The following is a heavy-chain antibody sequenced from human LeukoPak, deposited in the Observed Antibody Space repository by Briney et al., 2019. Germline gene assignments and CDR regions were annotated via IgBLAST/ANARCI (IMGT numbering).Heavy chain of an antibody. V-gene: IGHV3-33*01. CDR1: GFTFSSNG. CDR2: IWYDGSNK. CDR3: ARPYYSKYYYYGMDV. Sequence: GGSLRLSCAASGFTFSSNGMHWVRQAPGKGLEWVGIIWYDGSNKYYADSVKGRFTISRDNSKNTLYLQMNSLRVEDTAVYYCARPYYSKYYYYGMDVWGQGTTVTVSS. D-gene: IGHD4-11*01. J-gene: IGHJ6*02.